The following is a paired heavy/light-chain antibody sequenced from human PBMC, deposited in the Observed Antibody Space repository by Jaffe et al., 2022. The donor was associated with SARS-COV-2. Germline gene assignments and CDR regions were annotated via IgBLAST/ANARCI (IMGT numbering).Light chain of an antibody. CDR1: QDISHY. CDR3: QQYENLPFT. J-gene: IGKJ3*01. CDR2: DAS. Sequence: DIQMTQSPSSLSASVGDRVTITCQASQDISHYLSWYQQKPGKAPKLLIYDASNLETGVPSRFSGSVSGTDFTFTISSLQPEDIATYYCQQYENLPFTFGPGTKVDVK. V-gene: IGKV1-33*01.
Heavy chain of an antibody. CDR3: ARVYTRGLHSTMIDP. J-gene: IGHJ5*02. V-gene: IGHV4-59*01. CDR2: IYYSGST. CDR1: GGSISRYY. Sequence: QVQLQESGPGLVKPSETLSLTCTVSGGSISRYYWSWIRQPPESGLEWIGYIYYSGSTNYNPSLKSRVTISVDRSKNQFSLRLSSVTAADTAVYYCARVYTRGLHSTMIDPWGQGTLVTVSS. D-gene: IGHD6-13*01.